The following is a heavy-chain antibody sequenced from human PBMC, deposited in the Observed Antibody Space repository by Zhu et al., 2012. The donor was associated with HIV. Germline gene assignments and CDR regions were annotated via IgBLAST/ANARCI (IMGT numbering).Heavy chain of an antibody. CDR1: GGSISSSSYY. Sequence: QVQLQESGPGLVKPSETLSLTCTVSGGSISSSSYYWGWIRQPPGKGLEWIGSIYYSGSTYYNPSLKSRVTISVDTSKNQFSLKLSSVTAADTAVYYCARHRGAAAGFYWGQGTLVTVS. D-gene: IGHD6-13*01. CDR3: ARHRGAAAGFY. V-gene: IGHV4-39*01. J-gene: IGHJ4*02. CDR2: IYYSGST.